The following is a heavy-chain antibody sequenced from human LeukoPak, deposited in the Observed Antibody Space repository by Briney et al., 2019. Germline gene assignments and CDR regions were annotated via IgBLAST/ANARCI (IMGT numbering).Heavy chain of an antibody. D-gene: IGHD2-2*01. V-gene: IGHV3-30*02. CDR2: IRYDGSNK. J-gene: IGHJ4*02. CDR1: GFTFSSYG. CDR3: AKEDEDIVVVPAGYYFDY. Sequence: GGSLRLSCAASGFTFSSYGMHWVRQAPGKGLEWVAFIRYDGSNKYYADSVKGRSTISRDNSKNTLYLQMNSLRAEDTAVYYCAKEDEDIVVVPAGYYFDYWGQGTLVTVSS.